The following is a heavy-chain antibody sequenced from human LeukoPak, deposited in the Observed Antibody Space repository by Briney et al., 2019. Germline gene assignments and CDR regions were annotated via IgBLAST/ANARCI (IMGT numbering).Heavy chain of an antibody. CDR2: ISSSSSYI. CDR3: ARALLVRNAFYGMDV. D-gene: IGHD3-10*01. J-gene: IGHJ6*02. Sequence: GGSLRLSCEASGFTFSSYSMNWVRQAPGKGLEWVSSISSSSSYIYYADSVKGRFTISRDNAKNSLYLQTNSLRAEDTAVYYCARALLVRNAFYGMDVWGQGTTVTVSS. V-gene: IGHV3-21*01. CDR1: GFTFSSYS.